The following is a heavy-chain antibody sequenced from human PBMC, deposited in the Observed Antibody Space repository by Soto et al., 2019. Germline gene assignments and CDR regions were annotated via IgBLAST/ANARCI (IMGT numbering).Heavy chain of an antibody. J-gene: IGHJ1*01. Sequence: QVQLVESGGGVVQPGRSLRLSCAASGFTFSSYAMHWVRQAPGKGLEWVAVISYDGSNKYYADSVKGRFTISRDNSKNTLYLHMNSLRAEDTAVYYCARDTATGYFQHWGQGTLVTVAS. D-gene: IGHD5-18*01. V-gene: IGHV3-30-3*01. CDR1: GFTFSSYA. CDR3: ARDTATGYFQH. CDR2: ISYDGSNK.